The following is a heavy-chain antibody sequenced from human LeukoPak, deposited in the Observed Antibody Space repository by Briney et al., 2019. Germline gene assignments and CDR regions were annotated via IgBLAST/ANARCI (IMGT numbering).Heavy chain of an antibody. D-gene: IGHD5/OR15-5a*01. J-gene: IGHJ5*02. CDR1: GYTFTSYG. CDR3: AREGSTIGWFDP. CDR2: INPNSGGT. V-gene: IGHV1-2*02. Sequence: GASVKVSCKASGYTFTSYGISWVRQAPGQGLEWMGWINPNSGGTNYAQKFQGRVTMTRDTSISTAYMELSRLRSDDTAVYYCAREGSTIGWFDPWGQGTLVTVSS.